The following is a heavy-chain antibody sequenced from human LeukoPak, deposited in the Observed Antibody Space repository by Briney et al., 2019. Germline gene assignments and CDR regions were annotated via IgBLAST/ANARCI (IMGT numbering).Heavy chain of an antibody. CDR2: IKQDGSEK. D-gene: IGHD3-22*01. Sequence: GGSLRLSCAASGFTFSSYWMSWVRQAPGKGLEWVANIKQDGSEKYYVDSVKGRFTISRDNAKNSLYLQTNSLRAEDTAVYYCASSMYYYDSSGYYYSDYWGQGTLVTVSS. CDR1: GFTFSSYW. J-gene: IGHJ4*02. V-gene: IGHV3-7*01. CDR3: ASSMYYYDSSGYYYSDY.